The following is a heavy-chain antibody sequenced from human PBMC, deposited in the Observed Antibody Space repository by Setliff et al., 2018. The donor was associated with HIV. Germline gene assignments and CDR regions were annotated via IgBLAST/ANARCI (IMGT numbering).Heavy chain of an antibody. Sequence: GESLKISCQGSGYSFTSYWMSWVRQAPGKGLEWVSGFNWNGGRTGYADSVKCRFTISRDNSKNTLYLQMNSLRAEDTAVYYCAKFFGGYGDYMGFDYGGQGTLVTVSS. D-gene: IGHD4-17*01. CDR2: FNWNGGRT. J-gene: IGHJ4*02. CDR1: GYSFTSYW. V-gene: IGHV3-23*01. CDR3: AKFFGGYGDYMGFDY.